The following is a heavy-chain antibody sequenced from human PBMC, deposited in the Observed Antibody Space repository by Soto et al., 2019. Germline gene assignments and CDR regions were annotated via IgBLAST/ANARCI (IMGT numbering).Heavy chain of an antibody. CDR2: ISCDGSNK. J-gene: IGHJ5*02. CDR3: ARGENDILTGYLNWFDP. D-gene: IGHD3-9*01. Sequence: GGSLRLSCAASGFTFSSYGMHWVRRAPGKGLEWVAVISCDGSNKYYADSVKGRFTISRDNAKNSLYLQMNSLRAEDTAMYYCARGENDILTGYLNWFDPWGQGTLVTVSS. CDR1: GFTFSSYG. V-gene: IGHV3-30*03.